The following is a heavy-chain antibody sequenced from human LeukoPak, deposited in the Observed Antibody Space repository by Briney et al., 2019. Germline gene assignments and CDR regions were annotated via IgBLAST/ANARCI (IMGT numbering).Heavy chain of an antibody. CDR2: IYYTGST. Sequence: SQTLSLTCTVSGGSISSGSYYWSWIRQPAGKGLEWIGYIYYTGSTYYSPSLKSRVTISVDTSKNQFSLELSSVTAADTAVYYCARAVGGYHFDYWGQGTLVTGSS. V-gene: IGHV4-30-4*08. CDR1: GGSISSGSYY. CDR3: ARAVGGYHFDY. D-gene: IGHD3-16*01. J-gene: IGHJ4*02.